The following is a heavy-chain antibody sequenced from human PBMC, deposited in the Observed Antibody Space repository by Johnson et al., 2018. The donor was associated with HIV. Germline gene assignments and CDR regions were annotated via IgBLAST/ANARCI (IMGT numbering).Heavy chain of an antibody. Sequence: QVQLVESGGGVVQPGRSLRLSCATSGFTFSSYAMHWVRQAPGKGLEWVAVISYDGSNKYYADSVKGRFTISRDNSKNTLYLQMNSLRAEDTAVYYCARDQRRSGLNDQTDAFDIWGQGTMVTVSS. CDR1: GFTFSSYA. J-gene: IGHJ3*02. CDR3: ARDQRRSGLNDQTDAFDI. D-gene: IGHD6-19*01. V-gene: IGHV3-30-3*01. CDR2: ISYDGSNK.